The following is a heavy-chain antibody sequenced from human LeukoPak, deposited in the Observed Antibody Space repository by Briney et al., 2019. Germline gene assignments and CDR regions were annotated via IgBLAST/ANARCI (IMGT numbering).Heavy chain of an antibody. CDR1: GYTFTSYD. V-gene: IGHV1-8*01. Sequence: ASVKVSCKASGYTFTSYDINWVRQATGQGLEWMGWMNPNSGNTGYAQKFQGRVTMTRNTSISTAYMELSSLRSEDTAVFYCAGRTYYGSGPFDPWGQGTLVTLPS. CDR3: AGRTYYGSGPFDP. D-gene: IGHD3-10*01. J-gene: IGHJ5*02. CDR2: MNPNSGNT.